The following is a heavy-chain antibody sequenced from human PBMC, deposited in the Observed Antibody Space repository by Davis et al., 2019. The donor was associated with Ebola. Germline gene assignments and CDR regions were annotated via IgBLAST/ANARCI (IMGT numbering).Heavy chain of an antibody. CDR3: ARLWFGDLSSIYYYAMDV. Sequence: ASVKVSCKASGYTFTSYDITWVRQAPGQGLEWMGWISGDNGDTVYAQKLQGRVTVTTDTSTSTAYMELRSLRSDDTAVYYCARLWFGDLSSIYYYAMDVWGQGTTVTVSS. CDR1: GYTFTSYD. V-gene: IGHV1-18*04. J-gene: IGHJ6*02. CDR2: ISGDNGDT. D-gene: IGHD3-10*01.